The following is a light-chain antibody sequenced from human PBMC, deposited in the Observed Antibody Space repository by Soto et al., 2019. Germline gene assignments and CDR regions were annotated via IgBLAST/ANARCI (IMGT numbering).Light chain of an antibody. CDR3: QQYGSSPPYT. Sequence: EIVLTQSPGPLFLSPGERATLSCRAIQSVSSSYLAWYQQKPGQAPRLLIYGASSRATGIPDRFSGSGSGTDFTLPISRLEPDDFAVYYCQQYGSSPPYTFGQGTKLEIK. V-gene: IGKV3-20*01. CDR2: GAS. CDR1: QSVSSSY. J-gene: IGKJ2*01.